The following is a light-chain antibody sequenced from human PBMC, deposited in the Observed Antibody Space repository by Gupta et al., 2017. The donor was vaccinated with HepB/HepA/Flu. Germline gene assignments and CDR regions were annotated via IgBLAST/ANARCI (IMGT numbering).Light chain of an antibody. V-gene: IGLV2-14*01. CDR2: DVG. CDR1: SRDVGGYNF. CDR3: TSYTSSSTWV. Sequence: QSALTQPPSVSGSPGQSIPILCTGTSRDVGGYNFVSWYQQHPGKAPKLMIYDVGNRPSGVSNRFSGSKSGNTASLTISGLQAEDEGDYYCTSYTSSSTWVFGGGTKLTVL. J-gene: IGLJ3*02.